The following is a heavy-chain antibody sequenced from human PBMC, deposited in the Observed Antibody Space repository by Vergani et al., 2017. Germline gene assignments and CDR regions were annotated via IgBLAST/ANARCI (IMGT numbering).Heavy chain of an antibody. J-gene: IGHJ4*02. D-gene: IGHD5-12*01. Sequence: EVQLVQSGAEVKKPGESLKISCKGSGYSFTSYWIGWVRQMPGKGLEWMGIIYPGDSDTRYSPSFQGQVTISADKSISTAYLQWSSLKASDTATYYCARLSGYSGYDVPFDSWGQGTLVTVSS. V-gene: IGHV5-51*01. CDR3: ARLSGYSGYDVPFDS. CDR1: GYSFTSYW. CDR2: IYPGDSDT.